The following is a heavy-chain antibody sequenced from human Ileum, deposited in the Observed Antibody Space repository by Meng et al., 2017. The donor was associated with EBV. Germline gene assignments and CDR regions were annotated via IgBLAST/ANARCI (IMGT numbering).Heavy chain of an antibody. CDR3: VRGGTYYLSY. V-gene: IGHV4-4*02. CDR2: MYPTGPT. D-gene: IGHD1-26*01. Sequence: QVPRPERCPGLVEPVGPLSLTWPLSGGSISRCYWWSWVRQPPEKGLGWIGEMYPTGPTYYNPSLKGRVSISIDKSKNQLSLKLNSVTAADTAVYYCVRGGTYYLSYWGQGSLVTVSS. CDR1: GGSISRCYW. J-gene: IGHJ4*02.